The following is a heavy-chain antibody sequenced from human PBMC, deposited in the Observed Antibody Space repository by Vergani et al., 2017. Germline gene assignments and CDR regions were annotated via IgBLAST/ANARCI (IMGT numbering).Heavy chain of an antibody. CDR3: TTAWGLYYLHGEYFQY. V-gene: IGHV3-23*01. CDR1: GFTFDTYT. CDR2: ISSGGGDI. D-gene: IGHD3-10*01. Sequence: EVQLLESGGGLVQPGGSRRLSCAGAGFTFDTYTMAYVRQAPGKGLEWVATISSGGGDIFYADSVKGRFTISRDNSKNTLFLQMNSQKDEDTAVYYCTTAWGLYYLHGEYFQYWGRGTLVSVSS. J-gene: IGHJ1*01.